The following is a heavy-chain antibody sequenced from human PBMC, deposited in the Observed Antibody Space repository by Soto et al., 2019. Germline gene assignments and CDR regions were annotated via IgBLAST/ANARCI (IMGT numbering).Heavy chain of an antibody. CDR3: VSYFEGSYGYGPFDY. CDR1: GFTFSSYW. CDR2: IKQDGSEN. J-gene: IGHJ4*02. D-gene: IGHD5-18*01. V-gene: IGHV3-7*03. Sequence: GGSLRLSCAASGFTFSSYWMSWVRQAPGKGLEWVANIKQDGSENYYVDSVRGRFTISRDNAKNSLYLQMNSLRAEDTAVYYCVSYFEGSYGYGPFDYWGQGPLVTVSS.